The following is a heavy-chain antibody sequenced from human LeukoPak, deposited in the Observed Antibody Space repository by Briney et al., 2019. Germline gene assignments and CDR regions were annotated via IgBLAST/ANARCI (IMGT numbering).Heavy chain of an antibody. CDR2: IIGSGGST. Sequence: GGSLRLSCEASGFTFSSFAMSWVRQAPGKGLEWVSAIIGSGGSTYYADSVKGRFTISRDNSKNTLYLQMNSLRAEDTAVYYCAKPATVVTLREAFDIWGQGTMVTVSS. V-gene: IGHV3-23*01. J-gene: IGHJ3*02. CDR3: AKPATVVTLREAFDI. D-gene: IGHD4-23*01. CDR1: GFTFSSFA.